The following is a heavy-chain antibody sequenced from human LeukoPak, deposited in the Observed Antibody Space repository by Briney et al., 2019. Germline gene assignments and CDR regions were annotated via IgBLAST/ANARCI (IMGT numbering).Heavy chain of an antibody. V-gene: IGHV3-21*01. CDR2: ITSSSYI. CDR3: ARGSIDAFDI. CDR1: GFTFSSYS. D-gene: IGHD6-6*01. J-gene: IGHJ3*02. Sequence: GGSLRLSCAVSGFTFSSYSMNWVRQAPGKGLEWVSSITSSSYIYYGDSVKGRFTVSRDDAKNSLYLQINSLRVEDTAVYYCARGSIDAFDIWGQGTMVTVSS.